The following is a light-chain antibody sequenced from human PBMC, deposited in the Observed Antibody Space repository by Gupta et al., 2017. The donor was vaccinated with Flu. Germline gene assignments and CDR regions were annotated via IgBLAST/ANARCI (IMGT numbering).Light chain of an antibody. V-gene: IGKV3-15*01. Sequence: EIMMTQSPAILSVSPGARVTLSCRASHSVSSNLAWYQQKPGQPPRLLIYGASTRANGIPARFSGSGYGTEFTLTVSSRQSEDFGVYYCQQYKNWPPLTFGGGTKVEIK. J-gene: IGKJ4*01. CDR3: QQYKNWPPLT. CDR2: GAS. CDR1: HSVSSN.